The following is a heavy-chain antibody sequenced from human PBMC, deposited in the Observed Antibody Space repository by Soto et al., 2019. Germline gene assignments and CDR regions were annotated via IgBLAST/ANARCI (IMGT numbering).Heavy chain of an antibody. D-gene: IGHD3-3*01. V-gene: IGHV3-21*02. Sequence: EVQLVESGGGLVKPGGSLRLSCAASGFTFNKYSMNWVRQAPGKGLEWVSSISSSGSYKYYADSVKGRFTVSRDNALNSLYLHLNSLRDEDTAVYHCARERSITLFGVVIGYWGQGILVTVSS. CDR2: ISSSGSYK. J-gene: IGHJ4*02. CDR3: ARERSITLFGVVIGY. CDR1: GFTFNKYS.